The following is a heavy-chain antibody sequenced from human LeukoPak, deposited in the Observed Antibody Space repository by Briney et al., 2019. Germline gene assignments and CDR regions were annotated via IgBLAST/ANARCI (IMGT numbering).Heavy chain of an antibody. CDR2: IYYSGST. CDR3: ARGSYISDY. CDR1: GGSISSYY. J-gene: IGHJ4*02. V-gene: IGHV4-59*01. D-gene: IGHD3-10*01. Sequence: SETLSLTCSVWGGSISSYYWRWLRQPTGKAREWIGYIYYSGSTNYNPSLKSRVTISVDTSKNQFSLKLSSVTAADTAVYYCARGSYISDYWGQGTLVTVSS.